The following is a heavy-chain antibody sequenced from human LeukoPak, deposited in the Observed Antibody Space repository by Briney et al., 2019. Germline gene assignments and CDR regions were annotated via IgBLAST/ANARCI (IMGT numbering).Heavy chain of an antibody. V-gene: IGHV3-23*01. CDR1: GFTFSNYW. J-gene: IGHJ6*02. CDR2: ISGSGGST. CDR3: ARGIGGVPAAGGGSYGMDV. Sequence: PGGSLRLSCAASGFTFSNYWMSWVRQAPGKGLEWVSAISGSGGSTYYADSVKGRFTISRDNSKNTLYLQMNSLRAEDTAVYYCARGIGGVPAAGGGSYGMDVWGQGTTVTVSS. D-gene: IGHD2-2*01.